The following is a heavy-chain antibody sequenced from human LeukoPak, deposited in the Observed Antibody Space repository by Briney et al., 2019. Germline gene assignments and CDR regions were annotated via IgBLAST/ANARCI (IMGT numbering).Heavy chain of an antibody. CDR1: GGTFSSYA. J-gene: IGHJ4*02. D-gene: IGHD4-17*01. CDR3: ARDGDYGDYF. Sequence: ASVKVSCKASGGTFSSYAISWVRQAPGQGLEWMGGIIPIFGTANYAQKLQGRVAITADKSTSTAYMELSSLRSEDTAVYYCARDGDYGDYFWGQGTLVTVSS. CDR2: IIPIFGTA. V-gene: IGHV1-69*06.